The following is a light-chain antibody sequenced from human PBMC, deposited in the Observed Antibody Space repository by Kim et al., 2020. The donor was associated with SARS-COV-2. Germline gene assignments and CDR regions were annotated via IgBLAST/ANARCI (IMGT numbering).Light chain of an antibody. CDR3: LLSFSGIRV. J-gene: IGLJ3*02. V-gene: IGLV7-46*01. CDR1: TGAVTPTHY. Sequence: PGETVTLTCASSTGAVTPTHYPYWLQKKPGEVPRTLIFDTGRRHSWTPARFSGSLSGDKAVLTLAGAQPEDEGDYYCLLSFSGIRVFGGGTQLTVL. CDR2: DTG.